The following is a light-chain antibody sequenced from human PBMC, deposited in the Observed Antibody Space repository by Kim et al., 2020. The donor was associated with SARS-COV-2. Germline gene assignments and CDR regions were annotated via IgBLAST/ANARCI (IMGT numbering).Light chain of an antibody. V-gene: IGKV1-27*01. Sequence: DIQMTQSPSSLSSSVGDRVTISCRASQSISSYLAWYQQKPGKVPKLLIYGASTWQAGVPSRFSGSGSGTDFTLTISSLQPEDVATYYCQKYNSAPRTFGQGTKVDIK. CDR1: QSISSY. CDR2: GAS. CDR3: QKYNSAPRT. J-gene: IGKJ1*01.